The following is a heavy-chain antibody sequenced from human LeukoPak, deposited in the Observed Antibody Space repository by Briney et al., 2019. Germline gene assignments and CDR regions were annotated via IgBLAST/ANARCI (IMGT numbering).Heavy chain of an antibody. CDR1: GFTFDDYG. Sequence: PGGSLRLSCAAPGFTFDDYGMSWVRQAPGKGLEWVSGINWNGGSTGYADSVKGRFTIARDNAKNSLYLQMNRLRAEDTALYYCARDLGSSTSCYANWGQGTLVTVSS. J-gene: IGHJ4*02. V-gene: IGHV3-20*04. CDR3: ARDLGSSTSCYAN. CDR2: INWNGGST. D-gene: IGHD2-2*01.